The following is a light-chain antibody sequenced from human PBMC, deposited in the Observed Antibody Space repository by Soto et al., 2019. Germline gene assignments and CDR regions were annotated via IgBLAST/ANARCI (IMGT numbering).Light chain of an antibody. J-gene: IGKJ1*01. Sequence: EIVLTQSPGTLSLSPGERATLSCRASQSISSSYLAWYQQKPGQAPRLLVYGASSRATGIPGRFSGSGSGTDFTLTISRLEPEDLALYYCQQYSSTFWTFGQGTKVEIK. V-gene: IGKV3-20*01. CDR2: GAS. CDR1: QSISSSY. CDR3: QQYSSTFWT.